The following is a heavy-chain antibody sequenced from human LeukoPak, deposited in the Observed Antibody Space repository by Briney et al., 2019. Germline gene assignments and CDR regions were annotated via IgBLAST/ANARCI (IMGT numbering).Heavy chain of an antibody. J-gene: IGHJ4*02. Sequence: GESLKISCKGSGHSFTSYWIGWVRQMPGKGLEWMGIIYPGDSDTTYSPPFQGQVTISADESISTAYLQWSSLKASDTAMYYCARLTDDYFDYWGQGTLVTVSS. CDR1: GHSFTSYW. V-gene: IGHV5-51*01. CDR3: ARLTDDYFDY. CDR2: IYPGDSDT.